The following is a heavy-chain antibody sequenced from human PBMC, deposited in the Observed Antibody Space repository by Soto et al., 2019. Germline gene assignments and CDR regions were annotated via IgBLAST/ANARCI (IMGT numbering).Heavy chain of an antibody. J-gene: IGHJ6*02. V-gene: IGHV4-39*01. CDR2: IYYSGST. Sequence: SETLSLTCTVSGGSISSSSYCWGWIRQPPGKGLEWIGSIYYSGSTYYNPSLKSRVTISVDTSKNQFSLKLSSVTAADTAVYYCARRLYYDSSGFEGGGMDVWGQGTTGTVAS. D-gene: IGHD3-22*01. CDR3: ARRLYYDSSGFEGGGMDV. CDR1: GGSISSSSYC.